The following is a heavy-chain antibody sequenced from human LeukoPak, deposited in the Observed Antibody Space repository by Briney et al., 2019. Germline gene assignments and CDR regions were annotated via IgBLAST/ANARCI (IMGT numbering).Heavy chain of an antibody. D-gene: IGHD2-15*01. CDR2: ISSSSRYI. CDR3: ARVTGQDIVVVVAASLGY. V-gene: IGHV3-21*01. Sequence: GGSLRLSCSASGFTFSTYSMNWVRQAPRKGLEWVSSISSSSRYIYYADSVKGRFTISRDNAKNSLYLQMNSLRAEDTAVYYCARVTGQDIVVVVAASLGYWGQGTLVTVSS. CDR1: GFTFSTYS. J-gene: IGHJ4*02.